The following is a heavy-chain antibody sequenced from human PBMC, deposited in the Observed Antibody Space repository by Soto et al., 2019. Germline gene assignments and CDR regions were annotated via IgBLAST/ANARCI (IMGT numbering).Heavy chain of an antibody. J-gene: IGHJ5*02. CDR2: INPNSGGT. CDR1: GYTFTGYY. CDR3: ARPPRVSRVVVAATQAVDNWFDP. Sequence: QVQLVQSGAEVKKPGASVKVSCKASGYTFTGYYMHWVRQAPGQGLEWMGWINPNSGGTNYAQKFQGRVTMTRDTSISTAYMELSRLRSDDTAVYYFARPPRVSRVVVAATQAVDNWFDPWGQGTLVTVSS. V-gene: IGHV1-2*02. D-gene: IGHD2-15*01.